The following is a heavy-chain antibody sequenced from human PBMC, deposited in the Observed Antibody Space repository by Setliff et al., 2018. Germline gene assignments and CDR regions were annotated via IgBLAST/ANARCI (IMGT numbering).Heavy chain of an antibody. D-gene: IGHD1-20*01. CDR1: GFTFSSYG. CDR2: IRNDGNNE. V-gene: IGHV3-30*02. J-gene: IGHJ4*02. Sequence: GESLKISCAASGFTFSSYGLFWVRQAPGKGLEWVSFIRNDGNNEYYGASVKGRFTISRDNSKNTLYLQMNSLRPEDTAMYYCAKSLTFITLSATPDFWGQGTLVTVSS. CDR3: AKSLTFITLSATPDF.